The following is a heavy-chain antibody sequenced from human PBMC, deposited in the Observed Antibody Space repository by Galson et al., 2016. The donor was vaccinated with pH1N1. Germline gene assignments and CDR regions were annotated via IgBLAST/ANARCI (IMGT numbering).Heavy chain of an antibody. D-gene: IGHD3-10*01. CDR3: ERAVGLGSGAHFDD. V-gene: IGHV3-11*01. CDR2: ISNSGSTI. CDR1: GFTFSGYY. J-gene: IGHJ4*02. Sequence: SLRLSCAASGFTFSGYYMSWIRQAPGKGLEWVSYISNSGSTIFYADSVEGRFTISRDNAKKSLYLQMNSLRAEDTAVYYCERAVGLGSGAHFDDWGPGTLVTVAS.